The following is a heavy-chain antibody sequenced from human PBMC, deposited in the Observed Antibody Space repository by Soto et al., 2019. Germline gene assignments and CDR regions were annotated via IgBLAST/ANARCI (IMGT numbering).Heavy chain of an antibody. Sequence: GGSLRLSCAASAFTFSSYTMNWVRQAPGKGLEWVSSISSSSSYIYYADSLKGRFTISRDNAKNSLYLRMNSLRAEDTAVYYCARDRQDYCSGGSCYAYYYGMDVWGQGTTVTVSS. J-gene: IGHJ6*02. CDR2: ISSSSSYI. V-gene: IGHV3-21*01. CDR3: ARDRQDYCSGGSCYAYYYGMDV. D-gene: IGHD2-15*01. CDR1: AFTFSSYT.